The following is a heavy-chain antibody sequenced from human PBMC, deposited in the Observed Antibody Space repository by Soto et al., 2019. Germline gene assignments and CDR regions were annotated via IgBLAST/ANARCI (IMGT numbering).Heavy chain of an antibody. CDR3: AKFFVETGSNSGWPWSFHY. V-gene: IGHV3-23*01. CDR2: ISGSGGTT. J-gene: IGHJ4*02. Sequence: EVQLLESGGGLVQPGRSLRLSCAASGFTFSNYAMSWVRQAPGQGLDWVSAISGSGGTTYYADSVKGRFTIARANSKNTLFLQMNSLRAEDAAVYYCAKFFVETGSNSGWPWSFHYWGQGTLVTVSS. D-gene: IGHD6-25*01. CDR1: GFTFSNYA.